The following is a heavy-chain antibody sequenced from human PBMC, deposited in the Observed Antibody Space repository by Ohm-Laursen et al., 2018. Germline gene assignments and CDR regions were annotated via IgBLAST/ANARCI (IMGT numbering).Heavy chain of an antibody. CDR1: GFTFSSYA. J-gene: IGHJ4*02. V-gene: IGHV3-23*01. D-gene: IGHD6-19*01. Sequence: SLRLSCAAPGFTFSSYAMNWVRQAPGKGLEWVSLIFSSGAGTYYADSVRGRFTISRDNSKNTLYLQMNSLRAEDTAVYYCAKKTGGQWLLDYWGQGALVIVSS. CDR3: AKKTGGQWLLDY. CDR2: IFSSGAGT.